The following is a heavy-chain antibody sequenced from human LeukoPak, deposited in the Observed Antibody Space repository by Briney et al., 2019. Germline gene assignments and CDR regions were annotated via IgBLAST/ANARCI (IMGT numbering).Heavy chain of an antibody. V-gene: IGHV3-74*01. CDR3: VFYGIAPPY. J-gene: IGHJ4*02. Sequence: GGSLRLSCEASGFTFSSYWMHWVRQAPAKGPEWVSRIQNDGSSTVYADSVKGRFTISRDNAKNTLYLQMNTLRVEDTAVYYCVFYGIAPPYWGQGTLVTVSS. CDR1: GFTFSSYW. D-gene: IGHD4-17*01. CDR2: IQNDGSST.